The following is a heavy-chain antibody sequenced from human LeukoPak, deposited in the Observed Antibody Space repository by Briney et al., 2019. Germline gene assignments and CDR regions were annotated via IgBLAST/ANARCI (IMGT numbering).Heavy chain of an antibody. V-gene: IGHV3-30*02. CDR3: AKVMRSYLGNDAFDI. CDR2: IWYGGSSK. J-gene: IGHJ3*02. Sequence: GGSLRLSCAASGFTFSSSGMHWVRQAPGKGLEWVAVIWYGGSSKYYADSVKGRFTISRDNSKNTLYLQMNSLRAEDTAVYYCAKVMRSYLGNDAFDIWGQGTMVTVSS. D-gene: IGHD1-26*01. CDR1: GFTFSSSG.